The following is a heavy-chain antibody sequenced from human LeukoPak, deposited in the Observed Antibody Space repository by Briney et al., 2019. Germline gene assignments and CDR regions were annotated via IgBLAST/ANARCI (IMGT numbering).Heavy chain of an antibody. CDR3: TCAPGSGYPGTRFDY. Sequence: PSETLSLTCTVSGVSITSGGYYWSWIRQPAGKGLDWIGHIYTSGSTNFNPSLKSRVTISVDTSKNQFSLKLSSVTAADTAVYYCTCAPGSGYPGTRFDYWGQGTLVTVSS. J-gene: IGHJ4*02. CDR1: GVSITSGGYY. CDR2: IYTSGST. V-gene: IGHV4-61*09. D-gene: IGHD3-22*01.